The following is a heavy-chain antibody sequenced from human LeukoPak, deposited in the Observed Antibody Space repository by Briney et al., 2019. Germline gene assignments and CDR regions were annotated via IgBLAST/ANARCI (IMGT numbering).Heavy chain of an antibody. CDR3: ARAAWIQLCSFDY. J-gene: IGHJ4*02. CDR1: GGSISSGSYY. Sequence: SETLSLTCTVSGGSISSGSYYWSWIRQPAGKGLEWIGRIYTSGSTNYNPSLKSRVTISVDTSKNQFSLKLSSVTAADTAVYYCARAAWIQLCSFDYWGQGTLVTVSS. D-gene: IGHD5-18*01. CDR2: IYTSGST. V-gene: IGHV4-61*02.